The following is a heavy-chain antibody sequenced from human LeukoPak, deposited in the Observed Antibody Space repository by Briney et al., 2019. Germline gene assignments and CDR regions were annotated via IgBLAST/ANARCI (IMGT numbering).Heavy chain of an antibody. CDR1: GFTFSDQY. CDR2: ISSSGRII. V-gene: IGHV3-11*01. Sequence: KTGGSLRLSCVASGFTFSDQYMTWIRQAPGKGLEWVSYISSSGRIIDYADSVKGRFTISRDNAKSSLYLQMNSLRAEDTAVYYCASSTVTQYYFDYWGQGTLVTVSS. CDR3: ASSTVTQYYFDY. J-gene: IGHJ4*02. D-gene: IGHD4-17*01.